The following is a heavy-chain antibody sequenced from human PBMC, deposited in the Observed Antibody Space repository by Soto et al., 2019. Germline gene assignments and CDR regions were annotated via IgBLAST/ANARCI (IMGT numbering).Heavy chain of an antibody. CDR3: ARVAKRYCDYEFFDY. V-gene: IGHV3-53*04. CDR1: GFTVSSNY. D-gene: IGHD4-17*01. CDR2: IYSGGST. J-gene: IGHJ4*01. Sequence: EVQLVESGGGLVQPGGSLRLSCAASGFTVSSNYMSWVRQAPGKGLEWVSVIYSGGSTYYADSVKGRFTISRHNSKNTLYLQMNSLRAEDTAVYYCARVAKRYCDYEFFDYWGHGTLVTVSS.